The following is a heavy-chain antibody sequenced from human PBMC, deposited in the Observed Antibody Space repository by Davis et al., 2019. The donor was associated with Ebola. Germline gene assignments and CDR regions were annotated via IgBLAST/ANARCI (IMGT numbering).Heavy chain of an antibody. D-gene: IGHD3-9*01. CDR1: GFTFTSSA. Sequence: SVQVSCKASGFTFTSSAVQWVRQARGQRLEWIGWIVVGSGNTNYAQKFQERVTITRDMSTSTAYMELSSLRSEDTAVYYCAAPGGDSDILTYYYGMDVWGQGTTVTVSS. CDR2: IVVGSGNT. CDR3: AAPGGDSDILTYYYGMDV. V-gene: IGHV1-58*01. J-gene: IGHJ6*02.